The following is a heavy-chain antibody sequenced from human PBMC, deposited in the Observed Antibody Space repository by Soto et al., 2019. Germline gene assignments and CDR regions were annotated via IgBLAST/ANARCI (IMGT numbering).Heavy chain of an antibody. D-gene: IGHD3-3*01. Sequence: PGGSLRLSCAASGFTFSGFGMHWVRQAPGKGLEWVAIIWYDGSDKYYADSVKGRFTISRDNSENTLYLQMNRLRVEDTAIYYYAKVHDFWSVYNLSSDPCAEVTLVTVS. CDR2: IWYDGSDK. CDR1: GFTFSGFG. V-gene: IGHV3-33*06. J-gene: IGHJ5*02. CDR3: AKVHDFWSVYNLSSDP.